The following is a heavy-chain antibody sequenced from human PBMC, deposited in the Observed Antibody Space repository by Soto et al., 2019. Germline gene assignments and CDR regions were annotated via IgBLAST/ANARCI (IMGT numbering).Heavy chain of an antibody. V-gene: IGHV5-51*01. CDR1: GYSFTSYW. CDR2: IYPGDSDT. CDR3: ARIRADSGGYSSGYYFDS. J-gene: IGHJ4*02. D-gene: IGHD3-22*01. Sequence: GESLKISCKGSGYSFTSYWIGWVRQMPGKGLEWMGIIYPGDSDTRYSPSFQGQVTISADKSISTAYLQWSSLKASDTAMYYCARIRADSGGYSSGYYFDSGGRGALVPVSS.